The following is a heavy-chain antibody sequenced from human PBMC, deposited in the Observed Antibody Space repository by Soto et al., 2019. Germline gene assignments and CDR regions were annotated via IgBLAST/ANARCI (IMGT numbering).Heavy chain of an antibody. CDR1: GGSISSYY. Sequence: SETLSLTCTVSGGSISSYYWSWIRQPPGKGLEWIGYIYYSGSTNYNPSLKSRVTISVDTSKNQFSLKLSSVTAADTAVYYCARDRVAVAGRWWFDPWGQGTLVTVSS. D-gene: IGHD6-19*01. CDR2: IYYSGST. V-gene: IGHV4-59*01. J-gene: IGHJ5*02. CDR3: ARDRVAVAGRWWFDP.